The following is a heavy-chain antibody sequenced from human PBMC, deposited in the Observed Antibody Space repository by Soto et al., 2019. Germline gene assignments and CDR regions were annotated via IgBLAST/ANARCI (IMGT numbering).Heavy chain of an antibody. CDR2: ISGSGGST. CDR3: AALAAPDRYYYYYMDV. CDR1: GFTFSSYA. J-gene: IGHJ6*03. Sequence: GGSLRLSCAASGFTFSSYAMSWVRQAPGKGLEWVSAISGSGGSTYYADSVKGRFSISRDNSKNTLYLQMNSLRAEDTAVYYCAALAAPDRYYYYYMDVWGKGTTVTVSS. V-gene: IGHV3-23*01. D-gene: IGHD2-15*01.